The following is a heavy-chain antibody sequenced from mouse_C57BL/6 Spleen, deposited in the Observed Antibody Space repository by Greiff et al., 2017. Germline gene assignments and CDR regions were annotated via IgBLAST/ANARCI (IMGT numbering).Heavy chain of an antibody. J-gene: IGHJ4*01. D-gene: IGHD3-3*01. CDR1: GYSITSGYY. CDR2: ISYDGSN. Sequence: EVKLQESGPGLVKPSQSLSFTCSVTGYSITSGYYWNWIRQFPGNKLEWMGYISYDGSNNYNPSLKNRISITRDTSKNQFFLKLNSVTTEDTATYYCARRATYYAMDYWGQGTSVTVSS. V-gene: IGHV3-6*01. CDR3: ARRATYYAMDY.